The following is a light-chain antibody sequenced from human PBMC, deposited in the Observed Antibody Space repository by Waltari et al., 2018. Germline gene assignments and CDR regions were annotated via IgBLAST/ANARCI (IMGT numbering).Light chain of an antibody. V-gene: IGLV4-69*01. J-gene: IGLJ3*02. CDR3: QTGGHGTWV. Sequence: QLVLTQSPSASASLGASVKLTCTLSSGHSSNVIAWLQQQPEKGPRYWMKVNSDGSHSKGDEIPVRFSGSSAGTGRYLTSSSLQAEDEADYYGQTGGHGTWVFGGGTKLTVL. CDR2: VNSDGSH. CDR1: SGHSSNV.